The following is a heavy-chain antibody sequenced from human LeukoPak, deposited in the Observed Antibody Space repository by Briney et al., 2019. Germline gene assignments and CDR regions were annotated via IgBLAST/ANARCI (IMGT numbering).Heavy chain of an antibody. J-gene: IGHJ3*02. CDR3: AREGIVGATIDAFDI. Sequence: ASETLSLTCTVSGGSISSGDYYWSWIRQPPGKGLEWIGYIYYSGSTYYNPSLKSRVTISVDTSKNQFSLKLSSVTAADTAVYYCAREGIVGATIDAFDIWGQGTMVTVSS. CDR1: GGSISSGDYY. V-gene: IGHV4-30-4*08. D-gene: IGHD1-26*01. CDR2: IYYSGST.